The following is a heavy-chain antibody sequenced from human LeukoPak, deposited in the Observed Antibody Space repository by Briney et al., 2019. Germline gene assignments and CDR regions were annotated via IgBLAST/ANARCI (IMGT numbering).Heavy chain of an antibody. V-gene: IGHV3-23*01. CDR1: GFTFSNYA. CDR3: AKRDFYDSSGYSYFYYFDH. D-gene: IGHD3-22*01. J-gene: IGHJ4*02. CDR2: ISGSGGKT. Sequence: PGGSLRLSCAASGFTFSNYAMNWVRQAPGKGLEWVSVISGSGGKTYYADSVKGRFTISRDNSKKTLFLQMNSLRAEDTVVYYCAKRDFYDSSGYSYFYYFDHWGQGTLVTVSS.